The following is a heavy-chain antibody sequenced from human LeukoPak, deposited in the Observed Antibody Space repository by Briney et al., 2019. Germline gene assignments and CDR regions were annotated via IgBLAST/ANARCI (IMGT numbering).Heavy chain of an antibody. CDR1: GGSFTDNF. D-gene: IGHD3-10*01. CDR2: VNHRGTI. V-gene: IGHV4-34*01. CDR3: ARLHLWPENWFDP. J-gene: IGHJ5*02. Sequence: SETLSLTCGVSGGSFTDNFWGWIRQTPGKGLEWIGEVNHRGTINYNPSLKSRVAISVDTSKNQFSLKLSSVTAADTAMYYCARLHLWPENWFDPWGPGTLVTVTS.